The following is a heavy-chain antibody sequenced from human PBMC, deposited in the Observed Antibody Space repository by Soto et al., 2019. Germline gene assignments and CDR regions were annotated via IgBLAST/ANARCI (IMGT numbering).Heavy chain of an antibody. CDR3: ARGDVATITLYYYYMDV. Sequence: QVQLVQSGAEVKKPGASVKVSCKASGYTFTGYYMHWVRQAPGQGLEWMGWINPNSGGTNYAQKFQGWVTMTRDTSISTAYMELSRLRSDDTAVYYCARGDVATITLYYYYMDVWGKGTTVTVSS. CDR2: INPNSGGT. D-gene: IGHD5-12*01. J-gene: IGHJ6*03. CDR1: GYTFTGYY. V-gene: IGHV1-2*04.